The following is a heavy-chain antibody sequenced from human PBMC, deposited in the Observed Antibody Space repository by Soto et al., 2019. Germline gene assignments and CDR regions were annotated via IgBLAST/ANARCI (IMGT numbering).Heavy chain of an antibody. D-gene: IGHD2-2*01. V-gene: IGHV4-59*08. CDR3: AGRDCSGTNCYYLDYYYMDV. J-gene: IGHJ6*03. CDR2: IYYSGST. CDR1: GGSFSSYY. Sequence: QVQLQESGPGLVRPSETLSLTCTVSGGSFSSYYWTWIRQSPGKGLEWIGYIYYSGSTDSNPSLRGLLAISIDTSKNQFSLRLNSMTASDTAVYYCAGRDCSGTNCYYLDYYYMDVWGKGTTVTVSS.